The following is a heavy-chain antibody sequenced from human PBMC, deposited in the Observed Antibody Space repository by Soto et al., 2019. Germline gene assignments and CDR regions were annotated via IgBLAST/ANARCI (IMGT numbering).Heavy chain of an antibody. CDR2: ISYDGSNK. V-gene: IGHV3-30*18. J-gene: IGHJ1*01. CDR3: AKGRRSTTEYFQH. Sequence: QVQLVESGGGVVQPGRSLRLSCAASGFTFSSYGMHWVRQAPGKGLEWVAVISYDGSNKYYADSVKGRFTISRDNSKNTLYLQMNSLRAEDTAVYYCAKGRRSTTEYFQHWGQGTLVTVSS. D-gene: IGHD1-1*01. CDR1: GFTFSSYG.